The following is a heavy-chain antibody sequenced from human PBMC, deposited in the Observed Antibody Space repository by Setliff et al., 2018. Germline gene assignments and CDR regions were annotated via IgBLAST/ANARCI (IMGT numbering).Heavy chain of an antibody. D-gene: IGHD2-21*01. CDR1: GGSFSGYQ. CDR2: INHSGST. CDR3: ARAQVVFAISAPVWYFEL. Sequence: PSETLSLTCVVSGGSFSGYQWSWIRQPPGKGLDWIGEINHSGSTNYSPSLKSRVSISVDKSSNQFSLKLTSVTAADTAVYYCARAQVVFAISAPVWYFELWGRGTQVTVSS. V-gene: IGHV4-34*01. J-gene: IGHJ2*01.